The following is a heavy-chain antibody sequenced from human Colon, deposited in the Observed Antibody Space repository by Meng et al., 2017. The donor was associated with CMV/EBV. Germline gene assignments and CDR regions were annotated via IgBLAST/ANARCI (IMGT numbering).Heavy chain of an antibody. CDR3: ASYYFDTSGPSNWFDS. CDR1: GFTFDDYA. Sequence: SLKISCAGSGFTFDDYAIHWVRQVPGKGLEWVSGISWNSDNIDYADSVKGRFTISRDNAKNSLYLQMNSLRAEDTALYYCASYYFDTSGPSNWFDSWGQGTLVTVSS. CDR2: ISWNSDNI. J-gene: IGHJ5*01. D-gene: IGHD3-22*01. V-gene: IGHV3-9*01.